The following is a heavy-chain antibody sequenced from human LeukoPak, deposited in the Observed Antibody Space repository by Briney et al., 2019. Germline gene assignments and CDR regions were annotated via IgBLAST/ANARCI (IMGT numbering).Heavy chain of an antibody. CDR3: ARDIVVVPAAMIGFDP. V-gene: IGHV1-18*01. CDR2: ISAYNGNT. CDR1: GGTFSSYA. J-gene: IGHJ5*02. Sequence: ASVKVSCKASGGTFSSYAISWVRQAPGQGLEWMGWISAYNGNTNYAQKLQGRVTMTTDTSTSTAYMELRSLRSDDTAVYYCARDIVVVPAAMIGFDPWGQGTLVTVSS. D-gene: IGHD2-2*01.